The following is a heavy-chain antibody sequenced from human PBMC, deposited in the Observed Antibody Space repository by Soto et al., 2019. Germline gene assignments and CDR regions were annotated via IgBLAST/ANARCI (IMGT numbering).Heavy chain of an antibody. D-gene: IGHD3-16*01. V-gene: IGHV4-61*01. CDR1: GGSVSSGSYH. J-gene: IGHJ6*02. CDR3: ARDNMRARDGKDV. CDR2: IYYSGST. Sequence: SETLSLTCTVPGGSVSSGSYHWTWIRQPPGKGLEWIGYIYYSGSTNYNPSLKSRVTISVDTSKNQFSLKLSSVTAADTAVYYCARDNMRARDGKDVWGQGTTVTVSS.